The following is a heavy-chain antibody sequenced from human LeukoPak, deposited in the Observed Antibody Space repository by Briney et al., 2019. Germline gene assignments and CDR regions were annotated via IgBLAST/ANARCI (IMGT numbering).Heavy chain of an antibody. CDR3: ARCIAAGGTYNTYYYYMDV. CDR1: GGSISSSSYY. V-gene: IGHV4-39*07. Sequence: SETLSLTCTVSGGSISSSSYYWGWIRQPPGKGLEWIGNIYYSGSTYYNPSLKSRVTISVDTSKNQFSLKLSSVTAADTAVYYCARCIAAGGTYNTYYYYMDVWGKGTTVTISS. D-gene: IGHD6-13*01. J-gene: IGHJ6*03. CDR2: IYYSGST.